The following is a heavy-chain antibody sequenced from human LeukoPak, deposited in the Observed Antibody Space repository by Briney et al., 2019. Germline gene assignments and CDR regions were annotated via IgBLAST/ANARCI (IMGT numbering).Heavy chain of an antibody. CDR2: INPSGGST. J-gene: IGHJ4*02. D-gene: IGHD6-19*01. V-gene: IGHV1-46*01. Sequence: ASVKVSCKASGYTFTSYYMHWVRQAPGQGLEWMGIINPSGGSTSYAQKFQGRVTMTGDTSTSTVYMELSSLRSEDTAVYYCARDLPSDGSGWSGGDYWGQGTLVTVSS. CDR3: ARDLPSDGSGWSGGDY. CDR1: GYTFTSYY.